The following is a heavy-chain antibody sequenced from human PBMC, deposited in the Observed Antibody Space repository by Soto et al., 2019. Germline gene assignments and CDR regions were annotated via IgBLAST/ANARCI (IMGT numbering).Heavy chain of an antibody. CDR1: GGPFSGYY. V-gene: IGHV4-34*01. J-gene: IGHJ4*02. Sequence: QVPLQQWGAGLLKPSETLSLTCSVYGGPFSGYYWSWIRQPPGKGLEWIGDINHSGRTSYNPSLTSRVNISIDTYKNQVSLKLSSVTAEDTAVYYCASERGASYYFDHWGQGNLVTVSS. CDR2: INHSGRT. CDR3: ASERGASYYFDH. D-gene: IGHD1-26*01.